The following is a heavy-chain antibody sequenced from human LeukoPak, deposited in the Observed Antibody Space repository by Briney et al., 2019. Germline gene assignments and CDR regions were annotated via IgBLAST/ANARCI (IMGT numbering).Heavy chain of an antibody. D-gene: IGHD3-10*01. V-gene: IGHV3-23*01. CDR1: GFTFSNYA. Sequence: GGSLRLSCAASGFTFSNYAMNWVRQAPAKGLEWVSAISGSGGSTYYADSVKGRFTISRDDSKNTLFLQMNSLRAEDTAVYYCAKDSGLLWFGELNWFDPWGQGTLVTVSS. CDR3: AKDSGLLWFGELNWFDP. J-gene: IGHJ5*02. CDR2: ISGSGGST.